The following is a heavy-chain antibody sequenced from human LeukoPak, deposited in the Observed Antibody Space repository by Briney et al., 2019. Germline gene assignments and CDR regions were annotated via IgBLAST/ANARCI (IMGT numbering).Heavy chain of an antibody. CDR3: ANGSGYDTEFDY. D-gene: IGHD3-9*01. J-gene: IGHJ4*02. Sequence: PGGSLRLSCAASGFTFSSYDMHWVRQATGKGLEWVSAIGTAGDTYYPGSVKGRFTISIENAKNSLYLQMNSLRAEDTAVYYCANGSGYDTEFDYWGQGTLATVSS. CDR2: IGTAGDT. CDR1: GFTFSSYD. V-gene: IGHV3-13*01.